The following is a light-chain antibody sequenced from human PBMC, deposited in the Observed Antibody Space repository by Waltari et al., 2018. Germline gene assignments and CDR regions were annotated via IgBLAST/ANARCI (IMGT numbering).Light chain of an antibody. CDR1: QSVSRA. CDR2: SAS. CDR3: QHYVRLPAT. J-gene: IGKJ1*01. V-gene: IGKV3-20*01. Sequence: SCRASQSVSRALAWYQQKPGQAPRLLIYSASSRATGISDRFSGSGSGTDFSLTISRLEPEDFAVYYCQHYVRLPATFGQGTKVEIK.